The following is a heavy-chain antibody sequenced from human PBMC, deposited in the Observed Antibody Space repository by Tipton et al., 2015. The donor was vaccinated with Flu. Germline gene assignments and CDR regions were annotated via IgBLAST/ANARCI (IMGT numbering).Heavy chain of an antibody. J-gene: IGHJ4*02. D-gene: IGHD7-27*01. CDR2: ISSSGNTI. CDR3: ATLTGDGY. V-gene: IGHV3-48*03. CDR1: GFTFSSYE. Sequence: VQLVQSGGGLVQPGGSLRLSCAASGFTFSSYEMNWVRQAPGKGLEWVSYISSSGNTISYADSVRGRFTISRDNTKKSLSLQLNSLRAEDTAIYYCATLTGDGYWGQGILVTVSS.